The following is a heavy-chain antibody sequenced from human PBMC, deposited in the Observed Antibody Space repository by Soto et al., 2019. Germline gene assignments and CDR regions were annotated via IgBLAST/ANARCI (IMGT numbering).Heavy chain of an antibody. CDR2: ISSSGTYI. V-gene: IGHV3-21*01. CDR3: ARDGNYHEF. J-gene: IGHJ4*02. CDR1: GFPFGIYT. Sequence: PGGSLRLSCETSGFPFGIYTMNWVCQAPGKGLEWVSSISSSGTYIDYADSVEGRFAISRDDAKNSVFLEMTSLRVDDTAVYYCARDGNYHEFWGQGTLVTVSS.